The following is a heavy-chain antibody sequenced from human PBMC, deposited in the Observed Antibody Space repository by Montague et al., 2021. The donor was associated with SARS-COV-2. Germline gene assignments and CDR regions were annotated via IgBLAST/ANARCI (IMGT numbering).Heavy chain of an antibody. Sequence: SLRLSCAASGFSFSTFWMTWVRQAPGKGLEWVASIKPDGSDKYYVESVKGRFTISRDKARNSLYLQLNNLRAEDTAVYYCARDPNWGAHWGQGNLVTVSS. V-gene: IGHV3-7*05. CDR2: IKPDGSDK. CDR1: GFSFSTFW. CDR3: ARDPNWGAH. D-gene: IGHD7-27*01. J-gene: IGHJ4*02.